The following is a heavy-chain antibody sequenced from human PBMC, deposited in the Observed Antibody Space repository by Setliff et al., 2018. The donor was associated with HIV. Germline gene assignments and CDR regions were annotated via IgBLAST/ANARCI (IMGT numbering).Heavy chain of an antibody. CDR3: ARWSQQAGDY. Sequence: PGESLKISCEASGYTFTNYWIGWVRQMPGKGLEWMGIIYPGDSDIIYSPSFQGQVTISADKSTSTAYLQWSSLRASDTAMYYCARWSQQAGDYWGLGTLVTVSS. D-gene: IGHD6-19*01. CDR1: GYTFTNYW. J-gene: IGHJ4*02. V-gene: IGHV5-51*01. CDR2: IYPGDSDI.